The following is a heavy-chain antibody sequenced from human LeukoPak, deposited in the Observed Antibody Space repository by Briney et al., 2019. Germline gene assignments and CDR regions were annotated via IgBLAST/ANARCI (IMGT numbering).Heavy chain of an antibody. CDR2: IFPSGGEI. J-gene: IGHJ3*02. Sequence: PGGSLRLSCAASGFTFSTFAMIWVRQPPGKGLEWVSSIFPSGGEIHYADSVRGRFTISRDNSKSTLSLQMNSLRAEDTAIYYCARIRDGYNDAYDIWGQGTVVTVPS. CDR3: ARIRDGYNDAYDI. V-gene: IGHV3-23*01. CDR1: GFTFSTFA. D-gene: IGHD5-24*01.